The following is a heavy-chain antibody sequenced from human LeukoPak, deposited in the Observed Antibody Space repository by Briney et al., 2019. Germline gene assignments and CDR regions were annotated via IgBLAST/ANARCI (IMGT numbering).Heavy chain of an antibody. V-gene: IGHV3-23*01. J-gene: IGHJ4*02. CDR1: GFTFSSYA. D-gene: IGHD3-10*01. CDR2: ISGSGGST. Sequence: PGGSLRLSCAASGFTFSSYAMSWVRQAPGKGLEWVSAISGSGGSTYYADSVKGRFTISRDNSKNMLYLEVISPTAEDTAVYYCAKDDAWLRFGEWSQGTLVTVSS. CDR3: AKDDAWLRFGE.